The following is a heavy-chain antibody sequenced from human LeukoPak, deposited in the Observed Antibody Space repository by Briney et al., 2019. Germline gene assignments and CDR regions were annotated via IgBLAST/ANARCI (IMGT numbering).Heavy chain of an antibody. V-gene: IGHV4-59*01. CDR3: ARLRSGSTPPPPYYYYGLDV. Sequence: SETLSLTCTVSGGPISDFYWSWIRQSPEKGLEWIRNIFYSGNTNYNPSLRSRVTISVDTSKKQFSLRLTSVTAADTAVYYCARLRSGSTPPPPYYYYGLDVWGQGTTVTVSS. D-gene: IGHD1-26*01. CDR1: GGPISDFY. J-gene: IGHJ6*02. CDR2: IFYSGNT.